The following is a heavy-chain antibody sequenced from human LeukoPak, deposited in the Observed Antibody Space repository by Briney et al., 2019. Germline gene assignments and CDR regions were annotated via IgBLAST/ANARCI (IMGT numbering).Heavy chain of an antibody. CDR3: ARETYYYGSVNLDY. CDR1: GGSISSGSYY. CDR2: IYTSGST. D-gene: IGHD3-10*01. Sequence: SETLSLTCTVSGGSISSGSYYWSWIRQPAGKGLEWIGRIYTSGSTNYNPSLKSRVTISVDTSKNQFSLKLSSVTAADTAVYYCARETYYYGSVNLDYWGQGTLVTVSS. J-gene: IGHJ4*02. V-gene: IGHV4-61*02.